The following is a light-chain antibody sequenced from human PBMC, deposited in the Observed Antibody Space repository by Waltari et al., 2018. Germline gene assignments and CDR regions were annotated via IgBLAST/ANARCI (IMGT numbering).Light chain of an antibody. J-gene: IGKJ2*01. CDR1: QSVGNN. CDR3: HQYNHWPTFT. CDR2: GAS. Sequence: EIEMTQSPATLSVSPGERVTLSCRASQSVGNNLAWYQQIPGQAPRLLIYGASTRATDISDSFSGSGSGTDFTLTISALQSEDLAVYYCHQYNHWPTFTFGQGTKLQIE. V-gene: IGKV3-15*01.